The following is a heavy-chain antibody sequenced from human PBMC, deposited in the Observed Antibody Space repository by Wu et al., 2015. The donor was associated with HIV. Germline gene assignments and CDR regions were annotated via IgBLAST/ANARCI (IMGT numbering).Heavy chain of an antibody. CDR1: GYTFTSYG. Sequence: QVQLVQSGAEVKKPGASVKVSCKASGYTFTSYGISWVRQAPGQGLEWMGWISAYNGNTNYAQKLQGRVTMTTDTSTSTAYMELRSLRSDDTAVYYCARGDLLRCSSTSCYNDYYYYMDVWGKRDHGHRLL. D-gene: IGHD2-2*02. CDR3: ARGDLLRCSSTSCYNDYYYYMDV. CDR2: ISAYNGNT. V-gene: IGHV1-18*01. J-gene: IGHJ6*03.